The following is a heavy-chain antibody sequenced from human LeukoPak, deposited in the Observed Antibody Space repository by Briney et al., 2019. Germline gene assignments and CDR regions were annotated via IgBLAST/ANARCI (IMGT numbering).Heavy chain of an antibody. V-gene: IGHV4-30-2*01. CDR3: VGGGDRGGSDY. J-gene: IGHJ4*02. CDR1: GGSISSGGYY. D-gene: IGHD2-21*02. CDR2: IYHSGST. Sequence: PSQTLSLTCTVSGGSISSGGYYWSWIRQPPGKGLEWIGYIYHSGSTYYNPSLKSRVTISVDRSKNQFSLKLSSVTAADTAVYYCVGGGDRGGSDYWGQGTLVTVSS.